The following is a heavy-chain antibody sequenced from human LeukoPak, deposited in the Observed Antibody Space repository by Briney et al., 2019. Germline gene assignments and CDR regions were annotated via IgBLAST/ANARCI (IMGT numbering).Heavy chain of an antibody. Sequence: KTSETLSLTCTVSGASISTYYWSWIRQTPGKGLEWIGYINYSGSTNYNPSLNGRVTMSLDKSSNQLSLHLASVTAADTATYFCSRESEPFCPFGYWGQGTLVIVSS. CDR3: SRESEPFCPFGY. V-gene: IGHV4-59*12. CDR2: INYSGST. J-gene: IGHJ4*02. CDR1: GASISTYY.